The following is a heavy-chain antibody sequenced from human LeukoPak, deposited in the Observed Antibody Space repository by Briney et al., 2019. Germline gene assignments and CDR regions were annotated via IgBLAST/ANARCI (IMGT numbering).Heavy chain of an antibody. Sequence: GGSLRLSCAASGFTFSTNGMNWVRQAPGKGLEWVSYIRSGSGGFTSYADSVKGRFTISSDVAKNSLYLQMNSLRDEDTAVYFCVRDFRYAFDSWGQGTMVTVS. V-gene: IGHV3-48*02. CDR2: IRSGSGGFT. CDR3: VRDFRYAFDS. J-gene: IGHJ3*01. CDR1: GFTFSTNG.